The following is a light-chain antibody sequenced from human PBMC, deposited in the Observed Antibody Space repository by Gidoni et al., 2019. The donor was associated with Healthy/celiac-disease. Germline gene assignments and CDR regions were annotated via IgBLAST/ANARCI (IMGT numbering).Light chain of an antibody. CDR2: KAS. V-gene: IGKV1-5*03. J-gene: IGKJ2*01. CDR1: QSISSW. Sequence: DIQMTQSPSTLSASVGDRVTLTCRASQSISSWLAWYQQKPGKAPNLQIYKASSLESGVPSRFSGSGSGTEFTLTISSLQPDDFATYYCQHYNSYLVTFGQGTKLEIK. CDR3: QHYNSYLVT.